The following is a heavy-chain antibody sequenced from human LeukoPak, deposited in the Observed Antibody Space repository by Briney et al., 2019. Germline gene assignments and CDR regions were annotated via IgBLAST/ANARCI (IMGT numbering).Heavy chain of an antibody. J-gene: IGHJ4*02. CDR1: GFNFSKND. CDR3: AKAFDYNGLRGEGGSFDC. V-gene: IGHV3-13*01. CDR2: IGVGGDT. D-gene: IGHD4-11*01. Sequence: TGGSLRLSCVASGFNFSKNDMHWVRQTTERGLEWVSAIGVGGDTYYADPVKGRFTISRENGKNSVYLQMNSMRAGDTDVYFCAKAFDYNGLRGEGGSFDCWGQGALVTVSS.